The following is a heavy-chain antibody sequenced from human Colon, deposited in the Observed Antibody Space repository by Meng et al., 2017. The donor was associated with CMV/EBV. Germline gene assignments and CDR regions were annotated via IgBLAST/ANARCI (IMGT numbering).Heavy chain of an antibody. CDR3: TRPLYCSITSSCMDA. CDR2: IRSKANSYAT. V-gene: IGHV3-73*01. J-gene: IGHJ6*02. CDR1: GFTFSGSA. D-gene: IGHD2-2*01. Sequence: GESLKISCAASGFTFSGSAIHWVRQASGKGLGWVGRIRSKANSYATVYAASVKGRFTISRDDSKNTAYLQMNSLKTEDTAVYYCTRPLYCSITSSCMDAWGQGTTVTVSS.